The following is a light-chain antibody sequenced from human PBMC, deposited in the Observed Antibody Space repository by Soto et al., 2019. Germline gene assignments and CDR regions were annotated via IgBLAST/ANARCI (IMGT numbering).Light chain of an antibody. CDR2: GVR. Sequence: QSALTQPTSVSRSPGQSITISCTGNSNDIGAYNYVSWYQQHPGKAPRLLIHGVRNRPPGISSRFSASKSGLTASLTISGLLPEDEPDYFCSSFTTTRLYVFGRGTKLTVL. CDR1: SNDIGAYNY. J-gene: IGLJ1*01. CDR3: SSFTTTRLYV. V-gene: IGLV2-14*01.